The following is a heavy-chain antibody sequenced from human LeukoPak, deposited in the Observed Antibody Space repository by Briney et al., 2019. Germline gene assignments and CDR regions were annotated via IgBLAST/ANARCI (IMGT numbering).Heavy chain of an antibody. J-gene: IGHJ4*02. CDR1: GFTLSKYS. V-gene: IGHV3-21*01. CDR2: ISGSGGST. D-gene: IGHD5-18*01. Sequence: PGGSLRLSCAASGFTLSKYSMNWVRQAPGKGLEWVSAISGSGGSTYYADSVKGRFTISRDNAKNTLYLQMNSLRAEDTAVYYCARVVDTHFDYWGQGTLVTVS. CDR3: ARVVDTHFDY.